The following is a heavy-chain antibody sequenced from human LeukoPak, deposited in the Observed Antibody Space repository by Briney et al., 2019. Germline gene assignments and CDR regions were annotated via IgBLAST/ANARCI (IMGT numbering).Heavy chain of an antibody. D-gene: IGHD3-22*01. CDR1: GFTFDDYA. J-gene: IGHJ4*02. CDR3: AKDMGVYYDSSGYFDH. CDR2: ISWNSGSI. V-gene: IGHV3-9*01. Sequence: GGSLRLSCAASGFTFDDYAMHWVRQAPGKGLEWVSGISWNSGSIGYADSVKGRFTISRDNAKNSLYLQMNSLRAEDTALYYCAKDMGVYYDSSGYFDHWGQGTLVTVSS.